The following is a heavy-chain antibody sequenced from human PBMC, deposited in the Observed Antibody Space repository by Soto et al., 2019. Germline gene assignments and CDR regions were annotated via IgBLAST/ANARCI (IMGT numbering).Heavy chain of an antibody. CDR1: GFTFSTYA. Sequence: GGSLRLSCAASGFTFSTYAMSWVRQAPGKGLEWVSTITTSGGNTYYADSVQGRFTISRDNSKNTLYLQMNSLRAEDTAVYYCAKDLYSNGYGIFVAGYYFDYWAQGNPVTVSS. D-gene: IGHD5-18*01. J-gene: IGHJ4*02. V-gene: IGHV3-23*01. CDR2: ITTSGGNT. CDR3: AKDLYSNGYGIFVAGYYFDY.